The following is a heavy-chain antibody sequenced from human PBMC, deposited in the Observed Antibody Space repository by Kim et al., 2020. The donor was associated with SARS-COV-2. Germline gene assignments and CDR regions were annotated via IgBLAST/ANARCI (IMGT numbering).Heavy chain of an antibody. D-gene: IGHD3-10*01. Sequence: GGSLRLSCTASGFTFGDYAMSWFRQAPGKGLEWVGFIRSKAYGGTTEYAASVKGRFTISRDDSKSIAYLQMNSLKTEDTAVYYCTRDGGEDYDGSGSYLLPAMDVWGQGTTVTVSS. V-gene: IGHV3-49*03. J-gene: IGHJ6*02. CDR1: GFTFGDYA. CDR3: TRDGGEDYDGSGSYLLPAMDV. CDR2: IRSKAYGGTT.